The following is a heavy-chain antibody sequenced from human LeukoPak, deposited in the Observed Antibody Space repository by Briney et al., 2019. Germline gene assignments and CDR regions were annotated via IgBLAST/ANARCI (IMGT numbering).Heavy chain of an antibody. V-gene: IGHV4-4*07. D-gene: IGHD3-22*01. Sequence: PSETLSLTCTVSGGSISSYYWSWIRQPAGKGLEWIGRIYTSGSTNYIPSLKSRVTMSVDTSKNQFSLKLSSVTAADTAVYYCARGLPDSSGYYTAEYFQHWGQGTLVTVSS. CDR2: IYTSGST. J-gene: IGHJ1*01. CDR3: ARGLPDSSGYYTAEYFQH. CDR1: GGSISSYY.